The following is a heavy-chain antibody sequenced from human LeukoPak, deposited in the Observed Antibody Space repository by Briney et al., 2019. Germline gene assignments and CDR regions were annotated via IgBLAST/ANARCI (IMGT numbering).Heavy chain of an antibody. D-gene: IGHD1-1*01. CDR2: IAYDGSNK. CDR1: GFIFDTYG. V-gene: IGHV3-30*18. CDR3: AKEKAIATINYGLDV. Sequence: RGSLRLSCAASGFIFDTYGMLWVRQAPGKGLEWVAVIAYDGSNKVYADSVKGRFTISRDNSKNTLYLQMNSLRGEDTAVYYCAKEKAIATINYGLDVWGPGTTVTVSS. J-gene: IGHJ6*02.